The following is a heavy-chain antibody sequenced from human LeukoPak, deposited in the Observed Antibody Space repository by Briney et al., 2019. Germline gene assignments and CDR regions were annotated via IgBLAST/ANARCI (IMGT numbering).Heavy chain of an antibody. D-gene: IGHD3-16*01. V-gene: IGHV4-59*08. J-gene: IGHJ4*02. CDR2: IYYSGST. CDR3: ARGGGGSVPKEY. Sequence: SETLSLTCTVSGGSISSYYWSWIRQPPGKGLEWIGYIYYSGSTNYNPSLKSRVTISVDTSKNQFSLKLSSVTAADTAVYYCARGGGGSVPKEYWGQETLVTGSS. CDR1: GGSISSYY.